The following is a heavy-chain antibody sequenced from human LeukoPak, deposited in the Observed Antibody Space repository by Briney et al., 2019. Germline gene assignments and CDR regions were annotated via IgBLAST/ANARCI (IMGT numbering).Heavy chain of an antibody. V-gene: IGHV4-39*01. CDR3: AAGWMVRGNYFDY. CDR2: IYYSGST. CDR1: GGSISSSSHY. J-gene: IGHJ4*02. D-gene: IGHD3-10*01. Sequence: SETLSLTCTVSGGSISSSSHYWGWIRQPPGKGLEWIGSIYYSGSTYYNPSLKSRVTISVDTSKNQFSLKLSSVTAADTAVYYCAAGWMVRGNYFDYWGQGTLVTVSS.